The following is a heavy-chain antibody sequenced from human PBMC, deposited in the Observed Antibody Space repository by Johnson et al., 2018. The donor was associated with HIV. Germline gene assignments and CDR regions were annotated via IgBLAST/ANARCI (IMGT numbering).Heavy chain of an antibody. J-gene: IGHJ3*01. D-gene: IGHD6-13*01. CDR2: IYSGGST. CDR3: ARDGESQQLPLGDAFDV. CDR1: GFSVSNNY. V-gene: IGHV3-66*01. Sequence: VQLVESGGGLVQPGGSLRLSCGASGFSVSNNYMNWVRQAPGKGLEWVSVIYSGGSTYYADSVRGRLTISRDNSRNTLYLQMSSLRAEDTAMYYCARDGESQQLPLGDAFDVWGQGTMVTVSS.